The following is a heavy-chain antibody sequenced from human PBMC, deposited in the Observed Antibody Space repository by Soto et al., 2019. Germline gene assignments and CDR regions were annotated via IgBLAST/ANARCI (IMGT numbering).Heavy chain of an antibody. CDR3: TTDNWVDY. V-gene: IGHV3-23*01. CDR1: GFTFNSCL. J-gene: IGHJ4*02. D-gene: IGHD3-16*01. Sequence: GGSLRLSCAASGFTFNSCLMSWVRQAPGKGLEWVSLISGSGRYTDYADSVKGRFTISRDNSKNTLYLQMNSLKTEDTAVYYCTTDNWVDYWGQGTLVTVSS. CDR2: ISGSGRYT.